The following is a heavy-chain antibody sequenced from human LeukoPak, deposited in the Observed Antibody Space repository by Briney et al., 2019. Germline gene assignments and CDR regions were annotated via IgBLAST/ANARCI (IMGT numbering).Heavy chain of an antibody. CDR3: ARGALAVAVDY. CDR1: GGSFSGYH. D-gene: IGHD6-19*01. V-gene: IGHV4-34*01. CDR2: INHSGST. J-gene: IGHJ4*02. Sequence: SETLSLTCAVYGGSFSGYHWSWIRQPLGKGLEWIGDINHSGSTNYNPSLKSRVTISVDTSKNQSSLKLSAVTAADTAVYYCARGALAVAVDYWGQGTLVTVSS.